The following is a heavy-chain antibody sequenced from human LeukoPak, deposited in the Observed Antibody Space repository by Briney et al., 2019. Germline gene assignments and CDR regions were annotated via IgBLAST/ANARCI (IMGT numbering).Heavy chain of an antibody. V-gene: IGHV3-11*04. J-gene: IGHJ3*02. CDR2: ISSSGSTI. Sequence: GWSLRLSCAASGFTFSDYYMSWIRQAPGKGLEWVSYISSSGSTIYYADSVKGRFTISRDNAKNSLYLQMNSLRAEDTAVYYCARWVAYCTNGVCFAFDIWGQGTMVTVSS. CDR3: ARWVAYCTNGVCFAFDI. CDR1: GFTFSDYY. D-gene: IGHD2-8*01.